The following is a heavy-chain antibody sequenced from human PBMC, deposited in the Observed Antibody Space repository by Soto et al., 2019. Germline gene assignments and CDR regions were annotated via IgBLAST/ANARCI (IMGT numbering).Heavy chain of an antibody. CDR1: GFTFGSYS. J-gene: IGHJ6*02. Sequence: PGGSLGLSCAASGFTFGSYSMNWVRQAPGKGLEWVSSISSSSSYIYYADSVKGRFTISRDNAKNSLYLQMNSLRAEDTAVYYSARDGGRGYCSGGSCYSDGMDVWGQGTTVTVSS. V-gene: IGHV3-21*01. CDR2: ISSSSSYI. D-gene: IGHD2-15*01. CDR3: ARDGGRGYCSGGSCYSDGMDV.